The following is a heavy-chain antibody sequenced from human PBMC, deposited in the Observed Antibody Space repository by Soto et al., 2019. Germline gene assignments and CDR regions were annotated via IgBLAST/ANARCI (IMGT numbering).Heavy chain of an antibody. CDR1: GGSISSSSYY. CDR3: ARLSGAAAGDS. CDR2: IYYSGST. V-gene: IGHV4-39*01. J-gene: IGHJ4*02. D-gene: IGHD6-13*01. Sequence: QLQLQESGPGLVKTSETLSLTCTVSGGSISSSSYYWGWIRQPPGKGLEWIGSIYYSGSTYYNPSLKSRVTISVDTSKNQFSLKLSSVTAADTAVYYCARLSGAAAGDSWGQGTLVTVSS.